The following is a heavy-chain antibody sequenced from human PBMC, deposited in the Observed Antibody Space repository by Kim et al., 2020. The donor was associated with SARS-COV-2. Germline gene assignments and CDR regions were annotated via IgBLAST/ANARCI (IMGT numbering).Heavy chain of an antibody. CDR3: AREGYQLLFPMRAFDI. Sequence: GGSLRLSCAASGFTFSSYWMSWVRQAPGKGLEWVANIKQDGSEKYYVDSVKGRFTISRDNAKNSLYLQMNSLRAEDTAVYYCAREGYQLLFPMRAFDIWGQGTMVTVSS. CDR2: IKQDGSEK. V-gene: IGHV3-7*03. D-gene: IGHD2-2*01. J-gene: IGHJ3*02. CDR1: GFTFSSYW.